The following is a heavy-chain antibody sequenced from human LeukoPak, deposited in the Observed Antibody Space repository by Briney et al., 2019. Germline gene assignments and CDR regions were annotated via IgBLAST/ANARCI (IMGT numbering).Heavy chain of an antibody. CDR2: IFYTGRV. V-gene: IGHV4-31*03. CDR1: GGSISSGVYY. D-gene: IGHD3-3*01. J-gene: IGHJ4*02. CDR3: ARGTFWSGYYHDY. Sequence: ASETLSLTCTVSGGSISSGVYYRSWIRQHPGKGLEWMGYIFYTGRVSYNPSLKSRITISVDSTRNHFSLEVSSVTAADTAVYYCARGTFWSGYYHDYWGQGTLVTVSS.